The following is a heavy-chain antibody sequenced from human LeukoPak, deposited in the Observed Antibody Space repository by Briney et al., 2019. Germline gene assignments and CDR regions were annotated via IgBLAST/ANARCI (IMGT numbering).Heavy chain of an antibody. J-gene: IGHJ6*02. Sequence: VASVKVSCKASGYTFTGYYMHWVRQAPGQGLEWMGWINPNSGGTNYAQKFQGRVTITRDTSISTAYMELSRLRSDDTAVYYCASEMGSVATPQGMDAWGQGTTVTVSS. CDR1: GYTFTGYY. CDR2: INPNSGGT. V-gene: IGHV1-2*02. D-gene: IGHD3-10*01. CDR3: ASEMGSVATPQGMDA.